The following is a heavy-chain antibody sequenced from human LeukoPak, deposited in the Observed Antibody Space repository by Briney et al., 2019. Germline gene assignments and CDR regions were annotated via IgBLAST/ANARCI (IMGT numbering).Heavy chain of an antibody. CDR2: ISGSGGST. D-gene: IGHD3-10*01. J-gene: IGHJ4*02. Sequence: GGSLRLSCAVSGITLSNYGMSWVRQAPGKGLEWVAGISGSGGSTYYADSVKGRFTISRDNPKNTLYLQMNSLRAEDTAVYFCAKRGVVIRVILVGFHKEAYYFDSWGQGALVTVSS. CDR3: AKRGVVIRVILVGFHKEAYYFDS. CDR1: GITLSNYG. V-gene: IGHV3-23*01.